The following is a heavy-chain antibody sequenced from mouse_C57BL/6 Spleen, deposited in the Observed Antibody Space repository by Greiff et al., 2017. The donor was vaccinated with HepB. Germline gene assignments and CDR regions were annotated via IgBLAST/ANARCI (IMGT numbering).Heavy chain of an antibody. V-gene: IGHV1-9*01. Sequence: VQLQQSGAELMKPGASVKLSCKATGYTFTGYWIEWVKQRPGHGLEWIGEILPGSGSTNYNEKVKGKATFTADTSSNTAYMQLSSLTIEDSAIYYCARRGGLYDYWYFDVWGTGTTFTVSS. CDR1: GYTFTGYW. CDR2: ILPGSGST. D-gene: IGHD2-3*01. J-gene: IGHJ1*03. CDR3: ARRGGLYDYWYFDV.